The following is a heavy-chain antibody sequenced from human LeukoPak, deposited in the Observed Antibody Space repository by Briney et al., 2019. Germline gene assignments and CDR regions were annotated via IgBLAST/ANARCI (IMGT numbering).Heavy chain of an antibody. CDR3: ARQGGSYYGHFDY. CDR2: IYPGDSDT. CDR1: GYRFTSYW. Sequence: GESLKISGKGSGYRFTSYWICWVRQMPGKGLEWMGIIYPGDSDTRYSPSFQGQVTISADKSISTTYLQWNSLKASDTAMYYCARQGGSYYGHFDYWGQGTLVTVSS. D-gene: IGHD1-26*01. J-gene: IGHJ4*02. V-gene: IGHV5-51*01.